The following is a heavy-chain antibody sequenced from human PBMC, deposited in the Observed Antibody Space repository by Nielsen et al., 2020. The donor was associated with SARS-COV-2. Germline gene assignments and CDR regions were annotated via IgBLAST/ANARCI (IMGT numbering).Heavy chain of an antibody. CDR1: GFTFDDYA. Sequence: SLKISCAASGFTFDDYAMHWVRQAPGKGLEWVSGISWNSGSIGYADSVKGRFTISRDNAKNSLYLQMNSLRAEDTALYYCAKDILEYSSAAGSFDYWGQGTLVTVSS. D-gene: IGHD5-18*01. J-gene: IGHJ4*02. CDR3: AKDILEYSSAAGSFDY. CDR2: ISWNSGSI. V-gene: IGHV3-9*01.